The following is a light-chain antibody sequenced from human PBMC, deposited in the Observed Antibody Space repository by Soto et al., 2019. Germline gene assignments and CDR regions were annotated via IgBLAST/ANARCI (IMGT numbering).Light chain of an antibody. Sequence: EIVLTQSPGTLSLSPGERATLSCRASQSVSSSYLAWYQQKPGQAPRLLIYGASSRATGIPDRFSVSASGTDFTLTISRLEPEDFAVYYCHHYGPSALFGPGTKVDIK. CDR2: GAS. CDR1: QSVSSSY. CDR3: HHYGPSAL. J-gene: IGKJ3*01. V-gene: IGKV3-20*01.